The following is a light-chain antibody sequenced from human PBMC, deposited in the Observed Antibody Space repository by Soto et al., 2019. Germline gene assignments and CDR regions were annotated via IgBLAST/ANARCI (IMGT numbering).Light chain of an antibody. CDR3: QQYSDWPLT. J-gene: IGKJ4*01. CDR1: QTLYNN. V-gene: IGKV3-15*01. Sequence: EIVMTQSPATLSVSPGERATLSCRASQTLYNNLAWYQQKLGQAPRLLIYGASARATDIPARFSGSGSGTEFTLTISGLQSEDFAIYYCQQYSDWPLTFGGGTKVVIK. CDR2: GAS.